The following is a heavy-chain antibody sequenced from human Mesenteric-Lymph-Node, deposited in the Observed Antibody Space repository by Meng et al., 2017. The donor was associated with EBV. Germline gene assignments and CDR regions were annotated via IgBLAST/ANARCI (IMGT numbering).Heavy chain of an antibody. CDR1: GESFSSYY. Sequence: QGQLQQGGGGLLKPSETLSLTCAVFGESFSSYYWSWIRQPPGKGLEWIGEISHSGSTNYNPSLKSRVTISVDTSKNQFSLKLSSVTAADTAVYYCAKGPLLGGELSLEDYWGQGTLVTVSS. CDR3: AKGPLLGGELSLEDY. V-gene: IGHV4-34*02. D-gene: IGHD3-16*02. J-gene: IGHJ4*02. CDR2: ISHSGST.